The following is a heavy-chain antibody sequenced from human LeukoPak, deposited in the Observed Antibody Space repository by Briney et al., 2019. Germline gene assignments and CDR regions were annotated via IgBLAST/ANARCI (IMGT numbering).Heavy chain of an antibody. CDR1: GGSISSYY. Sequence: SETLSLTCTVSGGSISSYYWSWIRQPAGKGLEWIGRIYTSGSTNYNPSLKSRVTRSVDTSKNQFSLKLSSVTAADTAVYYCARDRQWEPSYYYYMDVWGKGTTVTVSS. D-gene: IGHD1-26*01. CDR3: ARDRQWEPSYYYYMDV. J-gene: IGHJ6*03. V-gene: IGHV4-4*07. CDR2: IYTSGST.